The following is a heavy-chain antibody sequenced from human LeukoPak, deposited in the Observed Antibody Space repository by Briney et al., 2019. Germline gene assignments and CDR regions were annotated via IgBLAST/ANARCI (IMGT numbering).Heavy chain of an antibody. Sequence: GGSLRLSCAASGFTFSDYYMSWIRQAPGKGLEWVSYISSSSSYTNYADSVKGRFTISRDNAKNSLYLQMNSLRAEDTAVYYCARDVGALTGYYPHYFDYWGQGTLVTVSS. CDR1: GFTFSDYY. CDR3: ARDVGALTGYYPHYFDY. V-gene: IGHV3-11*06. CDR2: ISSSSSYT. J-gene: IGHJ4*02. D-gene: IGHD3-9*01.